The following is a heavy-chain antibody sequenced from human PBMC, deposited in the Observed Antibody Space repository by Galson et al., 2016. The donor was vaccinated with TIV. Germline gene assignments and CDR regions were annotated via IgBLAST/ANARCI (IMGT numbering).Heavy chain of an antibody. V-gene: IGHV4-59*01. CDR3: ARDLGLGAFDI. J-gene: IGHJ3*02. D-gene: IGHD7-27*01. CDR1: SDSIINYY. Sequence: SETLSLTCTVSSDSIINYYLSWIRQPPGKGLEWIGYISDSGRSNENPSLKSRVTISVDTSKKQSSLKLKSVTAADTAMYYCARDLGLGAFDIWGQGTMVTVSS. CDR2: ISDSGRS.